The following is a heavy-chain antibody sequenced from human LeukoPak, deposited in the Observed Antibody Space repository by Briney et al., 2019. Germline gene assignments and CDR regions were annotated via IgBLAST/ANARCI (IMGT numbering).Heavy chain of an antibody. D-gene: IGHD3-10*01. V-gene: IGHV3-66*01. CDR1: GFTVSSNY. CDR3: ARGKYPRGYYYGMDV. Sequence: GGSLRLSCAASGFTVSSNYMSWVRQAPGKGLEWVSVIYSGGSTYYADSVKGRFTISRDNSKNTLYLQMNSLRAEDTAVYYCARGKYPRGYYYGMDVWGQGTTVTVSS. J-gene: IGHJ6*02. CDR2: IYSGGST.